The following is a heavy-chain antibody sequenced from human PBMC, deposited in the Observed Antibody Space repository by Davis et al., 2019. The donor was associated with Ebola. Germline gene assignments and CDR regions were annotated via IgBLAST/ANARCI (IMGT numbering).Heavy chain of an antibody. CDR3: ARGWLRAGMDV. D-gene: IGHD5-18*01. V-gene: IGHV6-1*01. CDR1: GDSVSSAG. CDR2: TYYTSKWHN. Sequence: PSETLSLTCAISGDSVSSAGWNWIRQSPSRGLEWLGRTYYTSKWHNDYGESVKSRITINPDTSKNQLSLQLTSVTPEDTALYYCARGWLRAGMDVWGEGTTVTVPS. J-gene: IGHJ6*04.